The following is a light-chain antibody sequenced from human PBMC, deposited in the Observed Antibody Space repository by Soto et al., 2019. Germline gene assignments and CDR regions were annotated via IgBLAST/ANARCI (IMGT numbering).Light chain of an antibody. V-gene: IGKV1-5*01. CDR1: QSIRYW. J-gene: IGKJ1*01. Sequence: DIQMTQSPSTLSASVGDRVTITCRASQSIRYWVAWYQHKPGKAPKLLIYDASTLESGVPTRFSGSGSGTEFTITISSLHPDDFATYYCQQYNILSTFGQGTKVEI. CDR2: DAS. CDR3: QQYNILST.